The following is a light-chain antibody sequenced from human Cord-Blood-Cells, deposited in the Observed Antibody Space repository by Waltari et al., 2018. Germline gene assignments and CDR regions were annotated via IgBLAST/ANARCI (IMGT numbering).Light chain of an antibody. Sequence: QSVLTQPPSVSGAPGQRVTISCTGSSSNIGAGYDVHWYQQLPGTAPKLLIYGNSNRPSGGPDRFSGSKPGTSASLAITGLQAEDEADYYCQSYDSSLSGVVFGGGTKLTVL. V-gene: IGLV1-40*01. CDR1: SSNIGAGYD. CDR2: GNS. J-gene: IGLJ2*01. CDR3: QSYDSSLSGVV.